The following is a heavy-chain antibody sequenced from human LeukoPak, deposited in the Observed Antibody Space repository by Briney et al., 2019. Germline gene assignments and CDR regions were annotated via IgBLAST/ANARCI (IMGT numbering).Heavy chain of an antibody. Sequence: PGRSLRLSCAGSGFTLSTFGFHWVRKAPGKGREWVAVTSFDGTNKYYADSVKGRFTISRDNSKNTLYLQMNSLRAEDTAVYYCAKDRWLSGWYPNFDSWGQGTLVTVSS. J-gene: IGHJ4*02. CDR1: GFTLSTFG. CDR3: AKDRWLSGWYPNFDS. CDR2: TSFDGTNK. D-gene: IGHD6-19*01. V-gene: IGHV3-30*18.